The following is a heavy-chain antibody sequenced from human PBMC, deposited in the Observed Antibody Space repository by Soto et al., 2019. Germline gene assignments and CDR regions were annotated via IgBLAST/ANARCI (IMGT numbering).Heavy chain of an antibody. CDR1: GYTFTSYY. J-gene: IGHJ4*02. Sequence: VASVKVSCKASGYTFTSYYMHWVRQAPGQGLEWMGIINPSGGSTSYAQKFQGRVTMTRDTSTSTVYMELSSLRSEDTAVYYCARLDPVPYSSGWYYFDYWGQGTMVTV. CDR2: INPSGGST. D-gene: IGHD6-19*01. CDR3: ARLDPVPYSSGWYYFDY. V-gene: IGHV1-46*01.